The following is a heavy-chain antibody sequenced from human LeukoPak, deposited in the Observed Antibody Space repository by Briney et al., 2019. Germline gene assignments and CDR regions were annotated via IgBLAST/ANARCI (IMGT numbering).Heavy chain of an antibody. D-gene: IGHD3-10*01. CDR3: ARGSTMVRGVISRYYFDY. CDR2: IYYSGST. V-gene: IGHV4-59*01. CDR1: GGSISSYY. Sequence: SETLSLTCTVSGGSISSYYWSWIRQPPGKGLEWIGYIYYSGSTNYNPSLKSRITISVDTSKNQFSLKLSSVTAADTAVYYCARGSTMVRGVISRYYFDYWGQGTLVTVSS. J-gene: IGHJ4*02.